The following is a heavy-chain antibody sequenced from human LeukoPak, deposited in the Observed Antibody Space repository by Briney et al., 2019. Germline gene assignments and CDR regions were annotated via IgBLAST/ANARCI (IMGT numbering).Heavy chain of an antibody. Sequence: SETLSLTCIVSGDSISSGGYYWSWIRQPPGKGLEWIGYIYHSGSTYYNPSLKSRVTISVDRSKNQFSLKLSSVTAADTAVYYCARDRGLMLGYWGQGTLVTVSS. CDR1: GDSISSGGYY. J-gene: IGHJ4*02. V-gene: IGHV4-30-2*01. D-gene: IGHD2-8*01. CDR2: IYHSGST. CDR3: ARDRGLMLGY.